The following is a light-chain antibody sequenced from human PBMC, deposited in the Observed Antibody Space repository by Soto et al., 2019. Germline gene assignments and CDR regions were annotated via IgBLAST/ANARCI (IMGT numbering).Light chain of an antibody. CDR2: GNR. V-gene: IGLV1-40*01. J-gene: IGLJ3*02. CDR1: TSNLGAGYD. CDR3: QAYDYSLTASV. Sequence: QSVLTQPPSVSGAPGQRVTLSCTGNTSNLGAGYDVHWYQQLPGAAPKLVIFGNRNRPSGVPERFSGSKSGTSASLAITGLQAEDAADYYCQAYDYSLTASVFGGGTKLTVL.